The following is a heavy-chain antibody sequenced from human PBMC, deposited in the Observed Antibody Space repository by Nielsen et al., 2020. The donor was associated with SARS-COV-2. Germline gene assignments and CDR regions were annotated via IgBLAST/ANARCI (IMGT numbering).Heavy chain of an antibody. CDR1: GGTFSSYA. V-gene: IGHV1-69*04. CDR3: ARGSPGSSRGSY. J-gene: IGHJ4*02. Sequence: SVKVSCKASGGTFSSYAISWVRQAPGQGLEWMGRIIPILGIANYAQKFQGRVTITADKSTSTAYMELSSLRSEDTAVYYCARGSPGSSRGSYWGQGTLVTVSS. D-gene: IGHD6-13*01. CDR2: IIPILGIA.